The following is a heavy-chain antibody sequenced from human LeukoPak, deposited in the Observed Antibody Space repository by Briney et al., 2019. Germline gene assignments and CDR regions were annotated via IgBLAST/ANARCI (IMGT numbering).Heavy chain of an antibody. J-gene: IGHJ4*02. CDR2: IIPIFGTA. CDR1: GGTFSSYA. D-gene: IGHD2-8*01. V-gene: IGHV1-69*05. Sequence: GASVKVSCKASGGTFSSYAISWVRQAPGQGLEWMGRIIPIFGTANYAQKLQGRVTMTTDTPTSTAYMELRSLRSDDTAVYYCARAPRDIVLMVYAIYFDYWGQGTLVTVSS. CDR3: ARAPRDIVLMVYAIYFDY.